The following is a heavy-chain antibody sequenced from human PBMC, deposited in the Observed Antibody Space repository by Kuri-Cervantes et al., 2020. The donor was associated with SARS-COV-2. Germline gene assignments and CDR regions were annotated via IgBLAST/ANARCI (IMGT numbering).Heavy chain of an antibody. Sequence: GESLKISCAAYGFTFSSYVMSWVRQAPGKGLEWVSLISGSGGSTSYADSVKGRFTISRDNSKNTLYLQMNSLRAEDTAVYYCARVKDYDSSGPSPNFDYWGQGTLVTVSS. CDR1: GFTFSSYV. CDR2: ISGSGGST. CDR3: ARVKDYDSSGPSPNFDY. D-gene: IGHD3-22*01. V-gene: IGHV3-23*01. J-gene: IGHJ4*02.